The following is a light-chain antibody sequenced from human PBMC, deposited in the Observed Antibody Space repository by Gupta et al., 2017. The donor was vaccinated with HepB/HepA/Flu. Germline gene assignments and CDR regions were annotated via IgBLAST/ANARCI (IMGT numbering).Light chain of an antibody. CDR1: QGISRW. CDR3: QQGNSFPWT. CDR2: ATS. J-gene: IGKJ1*01. Sequence: DINMTQSPSSVSASVVDRVTITCRASQGISRWLAWYQQKPGKAPKLLIYATSRVKSGVPSRFSGSGSGTDFTLTISSRQPEDFATYYCQQGNSFPWTFGQGTKVEIK. V-gene: IGKV1-12*01.